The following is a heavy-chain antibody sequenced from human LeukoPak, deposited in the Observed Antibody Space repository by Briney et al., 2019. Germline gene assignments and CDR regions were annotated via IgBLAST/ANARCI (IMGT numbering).Heavy chain of an antibody. V-gene: IGHV3-33*06. CDR2: IWYDGSNK. CDR3: AKDPETYSSGWYPPAYYFDY. CDR1: GFTFSSYG. J-gene: IGHJ4*02. Sequence: GGSLRLSCAASGFTFSSYGVHWVRQAPGKGLEWVAVIWYDGSNKYYADSVKGRFTISRDNSKNTLYLQMNSLRAEDTAVYYCAKDPETYSSGWYPPAYYFDYWGQGTLVTVSS. D-gene: IGHD6-19*01.